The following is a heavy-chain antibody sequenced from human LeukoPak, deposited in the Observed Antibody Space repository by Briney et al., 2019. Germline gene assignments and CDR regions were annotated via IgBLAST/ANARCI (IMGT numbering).Heavy chain of an antibody. CDR2: IIPILGIA. CDR1: GGTFSSYA. V-gene: IGHV1-69*04. CDR3: ARRYYYDSSGYYFY. J-gene: IGHJ4*02. D-gene: IGHD3-22*01. Sequence: SVKVSCKASGGTFSSYAISWVRQAPGQGLEWMGRIIPILGIANYAQKFQGRVTITADKSTSTAYMELSSLRSEDTAVYYCARRYYYDSSGYYFYWGQGTLVTVSS.